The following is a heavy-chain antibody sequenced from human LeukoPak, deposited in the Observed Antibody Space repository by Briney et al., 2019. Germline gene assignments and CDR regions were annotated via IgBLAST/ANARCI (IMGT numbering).Heavy chain of an antibody. V-gene: IGHV6-1*01. Sequence: SETLSLTCVISRDWLFNRNDGCRWIRLSPSRGLEWLGWAFYRFELFNVYAVSVKSRITSNPDTPKKQSSLQLNSVTPENTAVYYCAKTTAVPTAVDKYDVFDTWGQGTMVTVSS. J-gene: IGHJ3*02. CDR3: AKTTAVPTAVDKYDVFDT. CDR1: RDWLFNRNDG. CDR2: AFYRFELFN. D-gene: IGHD4-11*01.